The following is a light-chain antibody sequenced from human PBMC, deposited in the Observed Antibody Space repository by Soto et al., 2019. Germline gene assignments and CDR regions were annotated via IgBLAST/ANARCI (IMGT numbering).Light chain of an antibody. V-gene: IGKV3-15*01. CDR1: QSVSSN. CDR2: GAS. J-gene: IGKJ1*01. Sequence: EIVMTQSPATPSKTPGQRATLSCRASQSVSSNLAWYRQTPGQAPRLLIYGASTRATGIPARFSGSGSGTEFTLTISSLQSEDVAVYYCQQYNNWSPWTFGQGTKVDIK. CDR3: QQYNNWSPWT.